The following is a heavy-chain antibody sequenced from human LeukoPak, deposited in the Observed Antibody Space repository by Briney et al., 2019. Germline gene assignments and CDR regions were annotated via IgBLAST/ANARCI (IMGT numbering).Heavy chain of an antibody. CDR2: ISSSSSYI. V-gene: IGHV3-21*01. CDR1: GFTFSSYS. Sequence: SGGSLRLSCAASGFTFSSYSMNWVRQAPGKGLEWVSSISSSSSYIYYADSVKGRFTISRDNAKNSLYLQMNSLRAEDTAVYYCARDSHIVVVPAAVQGWFDPWGQGTLVTVS. J-gene: IGHJ5*02. D-gene: IGHD2-2*01. CDR3: ARDSHIVVVPAAVQGWFDP.